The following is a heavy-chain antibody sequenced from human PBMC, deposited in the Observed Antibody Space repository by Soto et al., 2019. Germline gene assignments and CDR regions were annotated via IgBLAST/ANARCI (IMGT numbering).Heavy chain of an antibody. Sequence: GGSLRLSCAASGFTFSSYAMSWVRQAPGKGLEWVSAISGSGGSTYYADSVKGRFTISRDNSKNTLYLQMNSLRAEDTAVYYCAKFQRTATHYDSSGYSNYYYYYGMDVWGQGTTVTVSS. CDR1: GFTFSSYA. J-gene: IGHJ6*02. CDR3: AKFQRTATHYDSSGYSNYYYYYGMDV. V-gene: IGHV3-23*01. D-gene: IGHD3-22*01. CDR2: ISGSGGST.